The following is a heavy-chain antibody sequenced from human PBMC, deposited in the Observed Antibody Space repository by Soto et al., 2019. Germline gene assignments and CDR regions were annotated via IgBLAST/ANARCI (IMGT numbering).Heavy chain of an antibody. CDR3: ALPAAGSSVP. V-gene: IGHV1-24*01. J-gene: IGHJ5*02. Sequence: ASVKVSCKVSGYTLTELSMHWVRQAPGKGLEWMGGFDPEDGETIYAQKFQGRVTITADKSTSTAYMELSSLRSEDTAVYYCALPAAGSSVPWGQGTLVTVSS. CDR1: GYTLTELS. CDR2: FDPEDGET. D-gene: IGHD6-13*01.